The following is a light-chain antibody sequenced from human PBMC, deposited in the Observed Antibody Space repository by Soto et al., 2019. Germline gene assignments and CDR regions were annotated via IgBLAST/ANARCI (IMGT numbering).Light chain of an antibody. CDR2: GNS. V-gene: IGLV1-40*01. J-gene: IGLJ2*01. Sequence: QSVLTQPPSVSGAPGQRVTISYTGSSSNIGAGYDVHWYQQLPGTAPKLLIYGNSNRPSGVPDRFSGSKSGTSASLAITGLQAEDEADYYCQFYDSSLSGSMVFGGGTKLTVL. CDR3: QFYDSSLSGSMV. CDR1: SSNIGAGYD.